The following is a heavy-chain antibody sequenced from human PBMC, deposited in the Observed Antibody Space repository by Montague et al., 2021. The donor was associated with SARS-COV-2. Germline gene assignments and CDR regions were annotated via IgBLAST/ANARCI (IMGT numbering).Heavy chain of an antibody. CDR2: IFSSGTA. J-gene: IGHJ4*02. CDR1: GYSISNYY. Sequence: SETLSLTCSVSGYSISNYYWSWIRQPPGKGREWLGYIFSSGTATYNASLRSRLTISVDTSTNQFSLKVTSVTTADTATYYCARGEVAGPFDYWGRGTLVTVSS. V-gene: IGHV4-59*01. D-gene: IGHD6-19*01. CDR3: ARGEVAGPFDY.